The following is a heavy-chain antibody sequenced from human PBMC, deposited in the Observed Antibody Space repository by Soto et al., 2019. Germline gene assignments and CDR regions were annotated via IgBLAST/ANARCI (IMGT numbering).Heavy chain of an antibody. CDR3: AKVPGYDYVWGTYYYFDY. J-gene: IGHJ4*02. CDR2: ISGGGSST. V-gene: IGHV3-23*01. Sequence: EVQLLESGGGLVQPGGSLRLSCAASGFTFNNYAMSWVRQAPGKGLEWVSSISGGGSSTYYADSVKGRFTISRVNSKNTLYLQMNSLRAEDTAVYYCAKVPGYDYVWGTYYYFDYWGLGALVTVSS. D-gene: IGHD3-16*01. CDR1: GFTFNNYA.